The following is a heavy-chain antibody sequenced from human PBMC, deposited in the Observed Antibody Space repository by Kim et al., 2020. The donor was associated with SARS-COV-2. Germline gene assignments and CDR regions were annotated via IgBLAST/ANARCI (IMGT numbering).Heavy chain of an antibody. Sequence: GGSLRLSCAASGFTLSGSAMHWVRQASGKGLEWVGRIRSKDNNDATTYAAAVKGRFTISRDDSKSTVYLQMNSLKTEDTAVYYCTTLQLGSFDYWGQGTLVTVSS. CDR1: GFTLSGSA. CDR3: TTLQLGSFDY. V-gene: IGHV3-73*01. CDR2: IRSKDNNDAT. J-gene: IGHJ4*02. D-gene: IGHD1-1*01.